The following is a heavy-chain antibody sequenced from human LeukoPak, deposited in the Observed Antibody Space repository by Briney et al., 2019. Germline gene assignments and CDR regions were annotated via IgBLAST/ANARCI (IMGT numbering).Heavy chain of an antibody. J-gene: IGHJ3*01. CDR3: ARSSYSSSSSV. Sequence: GGSLRLSCAASGFTFRSYWMSWSRQAPGKGLEWVASINSDGSEGYYADVVKGRFTISRDNAKNSLYLQINSLRAEDTAVYYCARSSYSSSSSVWGQGTMVTVSS. D-gene: IGHD6-6*01. CDR2: INSDGSEG. V-gene: IGHV3-7*03. CDR1: GFTFRSYW.